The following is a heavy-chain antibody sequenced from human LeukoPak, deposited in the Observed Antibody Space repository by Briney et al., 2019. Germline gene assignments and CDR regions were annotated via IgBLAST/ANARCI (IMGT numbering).Heavy chain of an antibody. V-gene: IGHV1-18*01. CDR2: TSAYNGNT. D-gene: IGHD1-26*01. Sequence: ASVKVSCKASGYTFTSYGISWVRQAPGQGLEWMGWTSAYNGNTNYAQKIQGRVTMTTDTSTSTAYMELRSLRSDDTAVYYCARGSMGVLWEPLTDGAFDIWGQGTMVTVSS. CDR1: GYTFTSYG. CDR3: ARGSMGVLWEPLTDGAFDI. J-gene: IGHJ3*02.